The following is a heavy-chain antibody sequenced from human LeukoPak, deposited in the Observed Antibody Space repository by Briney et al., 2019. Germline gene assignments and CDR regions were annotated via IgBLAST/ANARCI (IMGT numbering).Heavy chain of an antibody. D-gene: IGHD3-22*01. Sequence: PSETLSLTCTVSGGSISSYYWSWIRQPPGKGLEWIGYIYYSGSTNYNPSLKSRVTISVDTSKNQLSLKLSSVTAADTAVYYCARQSSGFPLSPGSNAFDIWGQGTMVTVSS. CDR3: ARQSSGFPLSPGSNAFDI. J-gene: IGHJ3*02. CDR2: IYYSGST. V-gene: IGHV4-59*08. CDR1: GGSISSYY.